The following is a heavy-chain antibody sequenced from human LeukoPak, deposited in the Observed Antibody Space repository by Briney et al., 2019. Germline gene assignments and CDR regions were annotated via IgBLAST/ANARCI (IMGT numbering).Heavy chain of an antibody. V-gene: IGHV3-33*06. CDR3: AKDAQRGFDYSNSLEK. J-gene: IGHJ4*02. Sequence: GGSLRLSCAASGFTVSGNSMSWVRQAPGKGLEWVAVIWSDGTEKYYGDAVKGRFTISRDNSRNTLYLQMNSLRGEDTAVYYCAKDAQRGFDYSNSLEKWGQGTLVAVSS. CDR2: IWSDGTEK. D-gene: IGHD4-11*01. CDR1: GFTVSGNS.